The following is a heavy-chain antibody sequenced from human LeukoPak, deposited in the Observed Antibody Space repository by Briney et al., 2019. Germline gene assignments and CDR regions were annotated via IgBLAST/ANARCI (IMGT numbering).Heavy chain of an antibody. CDR3: ARGGRQNYYYYYGMDV. Sequence: PSETLSLTCTVSGGSISSYYWSWIRQPPGKGLEWIGYIYYSGSTNYNPSLKSRVTISVDTSKSQFSLKLSSVTAADTAVYYCARGGRQNYYYYYGMDVWGQGTTVTVSS. V-gene: IGHV4-59*01. D-gene: IGHD2-15*01. CDR2: IYYSGST. J-gene: IGHJ6*02. CDR1: GGSISSYY.